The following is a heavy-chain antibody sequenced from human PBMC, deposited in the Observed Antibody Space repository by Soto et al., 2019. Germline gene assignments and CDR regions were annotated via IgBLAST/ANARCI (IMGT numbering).Heavy chain of an antibody. D-gene: IGHD3-10*01. Sequence: GGSLRLSCAASVFTFSSYSMSWVRQAPGKGLEWVSGFRGSGDDGTTYYADSVKGRFTISRDNSKNMLFLQMNSLRAEDTAIYYCAKKVNSGSGSQYFDYWGQGTLVTVSS. CDR3: AKKVNSGSGSQYFDY. V-gene: IGHV3-23*01. J-gene: IGHJ4*02. CDR1: VFTFSSYS. CDR2: FRGSGDDGTT.